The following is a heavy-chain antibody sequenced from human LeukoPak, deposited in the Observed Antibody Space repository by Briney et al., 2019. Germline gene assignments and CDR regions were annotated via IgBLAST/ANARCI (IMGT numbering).Heavy chain of an antibody. CDR1: GFIFSDHY. J-gene: IGHJ4*02. CDR2: ISSKVTHI. CDR3: AREGGANRPLDY. D-gene: IGHD4/OR15-4a*01. V-gene: IGHV3-11*04. Sequence: GGSLRLSCAASGFIFSDHYMAWIRQAPGKGLEWVSYISSKVTHIYYADSVKGRFTVSRDNTKNSLHLQMSSLGAEDTAVYYCAREGGANRPLDYWGQGTLVTVSS.